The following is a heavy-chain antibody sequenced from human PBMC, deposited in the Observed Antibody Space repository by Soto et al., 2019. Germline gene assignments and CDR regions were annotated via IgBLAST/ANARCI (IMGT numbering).Heavy chain of an antibody. J-gene: IGHJ5*01. D-gene: IGHD4-17*01. V-gene: IGHV3-20*04. CDR3: ARDHRWGYEYGDYGDS. CDR1: GFSLDEYG. CDR2: MHRNGNST. Sequence: EVQLVESGGGVVRPGGSLRLACVVSGFSLDEYGMSWVRQAPGKGPEWVSGMHRNGNSTGYADSVKGRFTISRDDAKNSLYLQMNSLRAEDTAFYYCARDHRWGYEYGDYGDSWGHGTLATVSS.